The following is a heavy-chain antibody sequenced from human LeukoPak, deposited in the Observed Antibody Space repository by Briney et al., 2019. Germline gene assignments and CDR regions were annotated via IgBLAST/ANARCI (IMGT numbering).Heavy chain of an antibody. Sequence: ASVKVSCKASGGTFSSYAISWVRQAPGQGLEWMGRIIPIFSTANYAQKFQGRVTITTDESTSTAYMELSSLRSEDTAVYYCASYPYYYGSGSYYYWGQGTLVTVSS. CDR2: IIPIFSTA. V-gene: IGHV1-69*05. D-gene: IGHD3-10*01. CDR1: GGTFSSYA. J-gene: IGHJ4*02. CDR3: ASYPYYYGSGSYYY.